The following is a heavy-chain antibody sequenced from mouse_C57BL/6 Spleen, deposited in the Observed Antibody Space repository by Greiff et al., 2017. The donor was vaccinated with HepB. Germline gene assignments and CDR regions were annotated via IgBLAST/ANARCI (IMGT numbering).Heavy chain of an antibody. V-gene: IGHV1-42*01. CDR2: INPSTGGT. D-gene: IGHD2-10*01. Sequence: VQLKESGPELVKPGASVKISCKASGYSFTGYYMNWVKQSPEKSLEWIGEINPSTGGTTYNQKFKAKATLTVDKSSSTAYMQLKSLTSEDSAVYYCAPTRTLFAYWGQGTLVTVSA. CDR3: APTRTLFAY. J-gene: IGHJ3*01. CDR1: GYSFTGYY.